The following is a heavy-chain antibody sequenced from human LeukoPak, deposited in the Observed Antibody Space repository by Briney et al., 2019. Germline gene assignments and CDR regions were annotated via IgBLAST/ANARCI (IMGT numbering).Heavy chain of an antibody. J-gene: IGHJ6*03. Sequence: PSETLFLTCTVSGGSISSSSYYWGWIRQPPGKGLEWIGRIYYSGSTYYNPSLKSRVTISVATSKNQFSLKLSSVTAADTAVYYCARRPYYYYYMDVWGKGTTVTVSS. CDR1: GGSISSSSYY. V-gene: IGHV4-39*07. CDR3: ARRPYYYYYMDV. CDR2: IYYSGST.